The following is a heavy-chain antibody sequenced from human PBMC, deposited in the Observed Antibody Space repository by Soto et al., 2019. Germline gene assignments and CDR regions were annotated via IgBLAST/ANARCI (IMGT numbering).Heavy chain of an antibody. CDR1: GYTFTSNA. Sequence: QVQLVQSGAEVKKPGASVKVSCKTSGYTFTSNAITWVRQAPGQGLEWMGRISAYNGNTNYAQKFQDSVTMTTGTSTSTAYMELRSLGSDDTAVYYCARVWGSYQAPSGGSGFDPWGQGTLVTVSS. D-gene: IGHD3-16*02. V-gene: IGHV1-18*04. CDR3: ARVWGSYQAPSGGSGFDP. J-gene: IGHJ5*02. CDR2: ISAYNGNT.